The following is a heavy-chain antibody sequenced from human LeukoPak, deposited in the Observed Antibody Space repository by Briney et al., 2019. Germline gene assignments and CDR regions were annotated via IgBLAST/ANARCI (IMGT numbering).Heavy chain of an antibody. CDR1: GLTFSSYS. D-gene: IGHD1-26*01. J-gene: IGHJ4*02. CDR2: ISSSSSYI. Sequence: GGSLRLSCAASGLTFSSYSMIWVRQAPGRGLEWVSSISSSSSYIYYVDSVKGRFTTSRDNVENSLYLQMNSLRAEDTAVYYCARAKVGARDYFDYWGQGTLVTVSS. V-gene: IGHV3-21*01. CDR3: ARAKVGARDYFDY.